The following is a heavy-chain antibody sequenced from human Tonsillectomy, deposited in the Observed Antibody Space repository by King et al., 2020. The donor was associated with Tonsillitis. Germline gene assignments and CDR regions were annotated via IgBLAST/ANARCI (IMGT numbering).Heavy chain of an antibody. CDR1: GYTFIDYY. V-gene: IGHV1-2*02. D-gene: IGHD3-22*01. CDR3: YTAFYFDSSGYSPFNY. CDR2: INPNSGDT. Sequence: EQLVQSGAEVKKPGASVKVSCKTSGYTFIDYYIHRVRQAPGQGLEWMGWINPNSGDTNYAQKFQGRVTLTSDTSVSTAYMELYRLRSDDTAVFYCYTAFYFDSSGYSPFNYWGQGTLVTVSS. J-gene: IGHJ4*02.